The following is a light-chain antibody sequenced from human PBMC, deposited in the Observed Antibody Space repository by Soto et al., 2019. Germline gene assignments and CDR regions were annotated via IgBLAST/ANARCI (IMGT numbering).Light chain of an antibody. CDR3: QQYGISHIT. Sequence: ESVLTQSPGTLSLSPGETATLSCRASQTIGSNYSAWYQQKPGQPPRLLVYGASNRATGIPDRFSGSGSGTDFTLTISRLEPEDFAVYYCQQYGISHITFGQGTRLEI. CDR2: GAS. CDR1: QTIGSNY. V-gene: IGKV3-20*01. J-gene: IGKJ5*01.